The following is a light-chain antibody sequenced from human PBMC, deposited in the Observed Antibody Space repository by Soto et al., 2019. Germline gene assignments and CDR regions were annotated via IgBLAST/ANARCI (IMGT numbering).Light chain of an antibody. Sequence: EIVLTQSPGTLSLSPGERATLSCRASQSVSSNLAWYQQKPGQAPRLLIYGASTRATGIPARFSGSGSGTEFTLTISSLQSEDFAVYYCQQYNNWPPITFGHGTRLETK. CDR1: QSVSSN. CDR3: QQYNNWPPIT. V-gene: IGKV3-15*01. J-gene: IGKJ5*01. CDR2: GAS.